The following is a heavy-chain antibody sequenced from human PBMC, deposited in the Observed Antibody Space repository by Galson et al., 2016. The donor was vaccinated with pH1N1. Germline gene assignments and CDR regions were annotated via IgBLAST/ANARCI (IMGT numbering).Heavy chain of an antibody. J-gene: IGHJ4*02. D-gene: IGHD1-20*01. CDR2: IYPNTSDT. CDR3: ARGRRDSAYTWNLTLDY. CDR1: GYRFSTYW. Sequence: QSGAEVKKPGESLKISCSGAGYRFSTYWIGWVRQMPGQGLEWMAIIYPNTSDTKYNPSFEGQVTISADRSIRTAYLQWSSLKASDTAIYYCARGRRDSAYTWNLTLDYGGQGTLVTVSS. V-gene: IGHV5-51*03.